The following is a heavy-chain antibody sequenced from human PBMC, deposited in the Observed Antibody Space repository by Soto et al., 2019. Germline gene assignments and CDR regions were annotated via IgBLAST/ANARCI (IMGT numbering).Heavy chain of an antibody. V-gene: IGHV3-15*01. CDR3: TTAPHIVVVPAAYTSNYYYYMDV. CDR2: IKSKTDGGTT. Sequence: GGSLRLSCAASGFTFSNAWMSWVRQAPGKGLEWVGRIKSKTDGGTTDYAAPVKGRFTISRDDSKNTLYLQMNSLKTEDTAVYYCTTAPHIVVVPAAYTSNYYYYMDVWGKGTTVTVSS. CDR1: GFTFSNAW. J-gene: IGHJ6*03. D-gene: IGHD2-2*01.